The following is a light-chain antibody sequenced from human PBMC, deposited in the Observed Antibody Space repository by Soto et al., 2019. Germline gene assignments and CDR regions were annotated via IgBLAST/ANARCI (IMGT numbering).Light chain of an antibody. V-gene: IGLV2-8*01. Sequence: QSVLTQPPSASGSPGQSVTISCTGTSSDVGGYNYVSWYQQHPGKAPKLMIYEVSKRPSGVPDRFSGSKSGNTASLTVSGLQAADEADYYCSSYAGSNNRVFGGGTKVTVL. CDR2: EVS. CDR1: SSDVGGYNY. CDR3: SSYAGSNNRV. J-gene: IGLJ2*01.